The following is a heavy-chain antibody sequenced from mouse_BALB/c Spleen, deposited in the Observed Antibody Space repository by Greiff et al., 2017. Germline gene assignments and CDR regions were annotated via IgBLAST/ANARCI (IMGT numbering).Heavy chain of an antibody. CDR3: ARGDPYAMDY. D-gene: IGHD2-13*01. J-gene: IGHJ4*01. V-gene: IGHV5-4*02. Sequence: EVKLQESGGGLVKPGGSLKLSCAASGFTFSDYYMYWVRQTPEKRLEWVATISDGGSYTYYPDSVKGRFTISRDNAKNNLYLQMSSLKSEDTAMYYCARGDPYAMDYWGQGTSVTVSS. CDR2: ISDGGSYT. CDR1: GFTFSDYY.